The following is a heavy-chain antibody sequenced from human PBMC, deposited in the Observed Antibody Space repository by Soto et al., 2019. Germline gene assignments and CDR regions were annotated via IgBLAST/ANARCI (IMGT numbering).Heavy chain of an antibody. CDR2: ISAYNGNT. CDR1: GYTFTSYG. V-gene: IGHV1-18*01. Sequence: GASVKVSCKASGYTFTSYGISWVRQAPEQGLEWMGWISAYNGNTNYAQKLQGRVTMTTDTSTSTAYMELRSLRSDDTAVYYCARAHSSSWYGAVAYYFDYWGQGTLVTVSS. J-gene: IGHJ4*02. D-gene: IGHD6-13*01. CDR3: ARAHSSSWYGAVAYYFDY.